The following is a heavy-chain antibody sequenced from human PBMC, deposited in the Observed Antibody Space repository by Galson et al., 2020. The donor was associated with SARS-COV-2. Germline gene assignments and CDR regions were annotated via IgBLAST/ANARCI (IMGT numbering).Heavy chain of an antibody. Sequence: SVKVSCKASGGTFSSYAISWVRQAPGQGLEWMGGIIPILGIANYAQKFQGRVTITADKSTSTAYMELSSLRSEDTAVYYCARATTRDYYYYYYMDVWGKGTTVTVSS. CDR1: GGTFSSYA. CDR2: IIPILGIA. J-gene: IGHJ6*03. CDR3: ARATTRDYYYYYYMDV. D-gene: IGHD1-26*01. V-gene: IGHV1-69*10.